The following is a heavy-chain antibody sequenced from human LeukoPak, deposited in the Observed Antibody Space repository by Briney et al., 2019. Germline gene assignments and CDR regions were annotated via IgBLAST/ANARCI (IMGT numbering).Heavy chain of an antibody. V-gene: IGHV3-48*01. J-gene: IGHJ4*02. CDR3: ARGLTTDHNFDY. CDR2: ISTSSSSI. Sequence: GGSLRLSCAASGLTFSSYAMNWVRQAPGKGLEWISYISTSSSSIYQVDSVKGRFTISRDNAKNSLYLQMNSLRAEDTAFYYCARGLTTDHNFDYWGLGTLVTVSS. CDR1: GLTFSSYA. D-gene: IGHD4-11*01.